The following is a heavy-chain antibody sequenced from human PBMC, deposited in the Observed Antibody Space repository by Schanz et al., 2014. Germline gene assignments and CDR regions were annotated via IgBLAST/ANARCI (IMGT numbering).Heavy chain of an antibody. Sequence: QVQLQESGPGLVKPSETLSLTCTVSGVSIGGYYWSWIRQPPGKGLEWIGYIFFSGSTTYNPSFNSRVTISVDFYKNQFARNLSSVPAADTAVYYCARLGVGDKAYYYYGTDVWGQGTTVLVSS. CDR2: IFFSGST. D-gene: IGHD1-26*01. CDR1: GVSIGGYY. V-gene: IGHV4-59*08. CDR3: ARLGVGDKAYYYYGTDV. J-gene: IGHJ6*02.